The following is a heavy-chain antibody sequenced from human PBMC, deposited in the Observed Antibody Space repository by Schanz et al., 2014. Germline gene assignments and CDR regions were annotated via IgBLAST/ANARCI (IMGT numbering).Heavy chain of an antibody. Sequence: VASGGGLVQPGGSLRLSCAASGFAVDNYYMSCVRQAPGGGLGWVSIIFTDGRTYYADSVKGRFTISRDNSKNTLYLQMNSLRAEDTAVYYCAKGRFGELSAFDTWGQGTMVTVSS. J-gene: IGHJ3*02. D-gene: IGHD3-10*01. CDR2: IFTDGRT. CDR3: AKGRFGELSAFDT. V-gene: IGHV3-53*01. CDR1: GFAVDNYY.